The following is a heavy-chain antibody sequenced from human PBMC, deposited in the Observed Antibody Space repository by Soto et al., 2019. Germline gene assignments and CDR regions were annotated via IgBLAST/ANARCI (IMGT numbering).Heavy chain of an antibody. J-gene: IGHJ6*02. V-gene: IGHV4-34*01. CDR2: INHSGST. CDR1: GDSISTDY. D-gene: IGHD3-10*01. CDR3: ARIRKVTMVRGVIRSYGMDV. Sequence: SETLSLTCTVSGDSISTDYWSWIRQPPGKGLEWIGEINHSGSTNYNPSLKSRVTISVDTSKNQFSLKLSSVTAADTAVYYCARIRKVTMVRGVIRSYGMDVWGQGTTVTSP.